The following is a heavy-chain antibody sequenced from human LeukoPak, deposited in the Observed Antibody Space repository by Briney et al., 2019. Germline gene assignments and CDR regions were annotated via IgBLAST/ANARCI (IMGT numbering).Heavy chain of an antibody. CDR2: INHSGST. Sequence: PGGSLRLSRVASAFTFSSYAMSWVRQAPGKGLEWIGEINHSGSTNYNPSLKSRVTISVDTSKNQFSLKLSSVTAADTAVYYCARGNRITMIVVVISDAFDIWGQGTMVTVSS. J-gene: IGHJ3*02. V-gene: IGHV4-34*01. CDR1: AFTFSSYA. D-gene: IGHD3-22*01. CDR3: ARGNRITMIVVVISDAFDI.